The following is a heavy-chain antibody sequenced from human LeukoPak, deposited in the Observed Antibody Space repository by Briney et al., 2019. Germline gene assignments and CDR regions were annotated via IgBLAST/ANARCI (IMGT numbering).Heavy chain of an antibody. V-gene: IGHV3-23*01. J-gene: IGHJ4*02. Sequence: SGGSLRLSCAASGFTFSSYSINRVRQAPGKGLEWVSSIRPNGDRTFYADFVKGRFTISRDNSKNTVSLHMNSLRAEDSAIYRCARAYDKAYDYWGQGTLVTVSS. CDR3: ARAYDKAYDY. D-gene: IGHD2-21*01. CDR1: GFTFSSYS. CDR2: IRPNGDRT.